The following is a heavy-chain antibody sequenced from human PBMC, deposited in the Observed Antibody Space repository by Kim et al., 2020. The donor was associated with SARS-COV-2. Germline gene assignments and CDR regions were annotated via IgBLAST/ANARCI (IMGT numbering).Heavy chain of an antibody. V-gene: IGHV3-9*01. CDR3: AKDIAVADNRYYYGMDV. Sequence: VKGRFTISRDNAKNSLYLQMNRLRAENTAWYYCAKDIAVADNRYYYGMDVWGQGTTVTVSS. J-gene: IGHJ6*02. D-gene: IGHD6-19*01.